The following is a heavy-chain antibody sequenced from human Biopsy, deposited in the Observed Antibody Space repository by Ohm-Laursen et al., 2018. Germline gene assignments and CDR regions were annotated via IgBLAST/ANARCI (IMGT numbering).Heavy chain of an antibody. CDR3: ARRGSGGWSFDY. Sequence: GTLSLTCTVSGDSINSSYWSWIRQAPGKGLEWIGFISNSGNTNYNPSLKSRVTISADTSKNQFSLKLGSVTVADTAVFYCARRGSGGWSFDYWGQGSLVTVSS. J-gene: IGHJ4*02. CDR2: ISNSGNT. CDR1: GDSINSSY. D-gene: IGHD6-19*01. V-gene: IGHV4-59*08.